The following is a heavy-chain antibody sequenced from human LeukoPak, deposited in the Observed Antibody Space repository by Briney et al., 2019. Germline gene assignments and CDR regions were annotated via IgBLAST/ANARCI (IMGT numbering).Heavy chain of an antibody. CDR2: ISSSSSYI. CDR3: ATEYSSPSGELDY. D-gene: IGHD6-6*01. V-gene: IGHV3-21*01. J-gene: IGHJ4*02. CDR1: GFTFSSYS. Sequence: GGSLRLSCAASGFTFSSYSMNWVRQAPGKGLEWVSSISSSSSYIYYADSVKGRFTISRDNAKNSLYLQMNSLRAEDTAVYHCATEYSSPSGELDYWGQGTLVTVSS.